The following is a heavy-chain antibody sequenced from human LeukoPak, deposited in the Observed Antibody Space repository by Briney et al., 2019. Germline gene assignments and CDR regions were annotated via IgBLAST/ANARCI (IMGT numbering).Heavy chain of an antibody. V-gene: IGHV4-34*01. CDR3: ARGRSSSSSIGGDDFDY. Sequence: PSETLSLTCAVYGGSFSGYYWSWIRQPPGKGLEWIGEINHSGSTNYNPSLKSRVTISVDTSKSQFSLKLSSVTAADTAVYYCARGRSSSSSIGGDDFDYWGQGTLVTVSS. CDR2: INHSGST. D-gene: IGHD6-6*01. J-gene: IGHJ4*02. CDR1: GGSFSGYY.